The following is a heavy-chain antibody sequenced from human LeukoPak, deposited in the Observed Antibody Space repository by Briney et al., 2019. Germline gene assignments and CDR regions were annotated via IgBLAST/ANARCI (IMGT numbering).Heavy chain of an antibody. Sequence: GGSLRLSCAASGFXFSYYDIHWVRQATGKGLEWVSTILSTGDTYYAGSVKGRFTISRENAKNSLYLQMNGLRAGDTAVYYCARATEGFDYWGQGTLVTVSS. J-gene: IGHJ4*02. CDR3: ARATEGFDY. CDR2: ILSTGDT. V-gene: IGHV3-13*04. CDR1: GFXFSYYD.